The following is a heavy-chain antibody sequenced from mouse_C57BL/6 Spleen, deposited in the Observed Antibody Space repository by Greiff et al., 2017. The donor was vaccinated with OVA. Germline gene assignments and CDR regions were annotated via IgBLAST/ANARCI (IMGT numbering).Heavy chain of an antibody. CDR1: GFSLTSYG. CDR3: ARNPSYDYDRAWFAY. V-gene: IGHV2-2*01. Sequence: VQLQQSGPGLVQPSQSLSITCTVSGFSLTSYGVHWVRQSPGKGLEWLGVIWSGGSTDYNAAFISRLSISKDNSKSQVFFKMNSLHADDTAIYYCARNPSYDYDRAWFAYWGQGTLVTVSA. D-gene: IGHD2-4*01. CDR2: IWSGGST. J-gene: IGHJ3*01.